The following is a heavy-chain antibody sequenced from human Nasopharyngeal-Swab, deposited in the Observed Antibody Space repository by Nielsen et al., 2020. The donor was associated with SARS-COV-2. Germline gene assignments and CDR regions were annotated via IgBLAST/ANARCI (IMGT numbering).Heavy chain of an antibody. V-gene: IGHV4-59*01. J-gene: IGHJ5*02. CDR2: IYYSGST. CDR3: GRGVVGNYDYVWGSYRYDNWFDP. Sequence: WIRQPPGKGLEWIGYIYYSGSTNYNPSLKSRVTISVDTSKNQFSLKLSSVTAADTAVYYCGRGVVGNYDYVWGSYRYDNWFDPWGQGTLVTVSS. D-gene: IGHD3-16*02.